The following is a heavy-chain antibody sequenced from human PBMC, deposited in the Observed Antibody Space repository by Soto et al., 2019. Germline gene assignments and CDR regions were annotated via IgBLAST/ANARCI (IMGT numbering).Heavy chain of an antibody. CDR1: GYIFSSYY. Sequence: ASVKVSCKASGYIFSSYYMHCVRQAPGQGVEWMVNINPSGTNTDYAQKFHGRVTMTRDTSTSTYYMELSSLRSEDTAVYCWARCQIARPYYYGMELRGQGNTVTVSS. V-gene: IGHV1-46*01. J-gene: IGHJ6*02. CDR2: INPSGTNT. D-gene: IGHD3-22*01. CDR3: ARCQIARPYYYGMEL.